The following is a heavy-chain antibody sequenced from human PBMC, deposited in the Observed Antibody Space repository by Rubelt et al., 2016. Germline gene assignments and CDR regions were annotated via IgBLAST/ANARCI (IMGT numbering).Heavy chain of an antibody. D-gene: IGHD3-22*01. CDR1: GFTFSNAW. J-gene: IGHJ5*02. CDR2: IKSKTDGGTT. Sequence: SLRLSCAASGFTFSNAWMSWVRQAPGKGLEWVRRIKSKTDGGTTDYAAPVKGRFTISRDDSKNTLYLQMNSLKTEDTAVYYCTTDRYYYDSSGFPWFDPWGQGTLVTVSS. V-gene: IGHV3-15*01. CDR3: TTDRYYYDSSGFPWFDP.